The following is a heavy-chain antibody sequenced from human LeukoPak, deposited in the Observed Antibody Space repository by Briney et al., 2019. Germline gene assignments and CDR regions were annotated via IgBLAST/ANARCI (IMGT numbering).Heavy chain of an antibody. CDR2: ISSNSRHI. CDR3: VRDFSTVTTAYLHH. D-gene: IGHD4-17*01. V-gene: IGHV3-21*04. CDR1: GFTFSSYS. Sequence: PGGSLRLSCAASGFTFSSYSMNWVRQAPGKGLEWVSSISSNSRHIYYADSVKGRFTIFRDDAKNSLFLQMDSLRVEDTAMYYCVRDFSTVTTAYLHHWGQGTLLTVSS. J-gene: IGHJ1*01.